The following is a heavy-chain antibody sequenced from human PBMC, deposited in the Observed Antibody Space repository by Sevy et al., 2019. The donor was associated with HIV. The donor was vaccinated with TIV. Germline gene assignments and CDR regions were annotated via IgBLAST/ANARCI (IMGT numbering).Heavy chain of an antibody. CDR1: GFTFSSYE. CDR3: ARDALDYYYYGMDV. CDR2: ISSSGSTI. V-gene: IGHV3-48*03. J-gene: IGHJ6*02. Sequence: GGSPRLSCAASGFTFSSYEMNWVRQAPGKGLEWVSYISSSGSTIYYADSVKGRFTISRDNAKNSLYLQMNSLRAEDTAVYYCARDALDYYYYGMDVWGQGTTVTVSS.